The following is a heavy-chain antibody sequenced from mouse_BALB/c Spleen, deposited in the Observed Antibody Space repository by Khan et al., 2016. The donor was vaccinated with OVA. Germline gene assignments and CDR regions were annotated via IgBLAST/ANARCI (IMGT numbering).Heavy chain of an antibody. Sequence: EVKVVESGGGLVKPGGSLKLSCEVSGFAFNSYDISWVRQTPEKRLEWVATISSTGTYTYYPDSVKGRFTISRDTARKTLYLQMSSLRSEDTAWYYCTRPSYYGNPWFTYWGQGTLVTVSA. CDR2: ISSTGTYT. J-gene: IGHJ3*01. V-gene: IGHV5-9*02. D-gene: IGHD2-10*01. CDR3: TRPSYYGNPWFTY. CDR1: GFAFNSYD.